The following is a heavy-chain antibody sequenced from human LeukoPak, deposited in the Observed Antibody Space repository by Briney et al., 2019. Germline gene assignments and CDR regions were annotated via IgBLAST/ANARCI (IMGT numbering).Heavy chain of an antibody. Sequence: GASVEVSCKASGYTFTGYYMHWVRQAPGQGLEWMGWINPNSGGTNYAQKFQGRVTMTRDTSISTAYMELSRLRSDDTAVYYCARVWDYYDSSGLDFDYWGQGTLVTVSS. CDR1: GYTFTGYY. CDR3: ARVWDYYDSSGLDFDY. D-gene: IGHD3-22*01. CDR2: INPNSGGT. V-gene: IGHV1-2*02. J-gene: IGHJ4*02.